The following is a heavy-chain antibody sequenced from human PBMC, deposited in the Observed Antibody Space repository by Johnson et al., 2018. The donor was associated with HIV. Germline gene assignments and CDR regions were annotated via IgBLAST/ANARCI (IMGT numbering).Heavy chain of an antibody. Sequence: VQLVESGVGVVQPGRSLRLSCAASGFTFSTYGMHWVRQAPGKGLEWVSGISGSGGSTYYADSVKGRFTISRDNSKNSLYLQMNSLRAEDTALYYCATGVGIDAFDIWGQGTMVTVSS. CDR1: GFTFSTYG. CDR3: ATGVGIDAFDI. CDR2: ISGSGGST. D-gene: IGHD2-21*01. J-gene: IGHJ3*02. V-gene: IGHV3-43*02.